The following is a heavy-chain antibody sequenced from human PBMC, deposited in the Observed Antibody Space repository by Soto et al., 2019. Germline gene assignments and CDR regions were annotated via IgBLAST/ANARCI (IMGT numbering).Heavy chain of an antibody. CDR2: IKQDGSKK. Sequence: EVQLVESGGGLVQPGGSLRLSCAASGFTFSSYWMSWVRQAPGKGLEWVANIKQDGSKKYYVDSVKGRFTISRDNTKNPLYLKMNSRGAEDTAVYYCARSYARSARPPWYFDYWGQGTLVTVSS. CDR1: GFTFSSYW. CDR3: ARSYARSARPPWYFDY. D-gene: IGHD3-22*01. V-gene: IGHV3-7*01. J-gene: IGHJ4*02.